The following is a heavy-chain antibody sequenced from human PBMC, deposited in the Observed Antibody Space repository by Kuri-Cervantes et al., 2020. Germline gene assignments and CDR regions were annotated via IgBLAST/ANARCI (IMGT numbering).Heavy chain of an antibody. Sequence: GESLKISCAASGVTRSNYAMSWVRQAPGKGLEWVSAISGSGGSTYYADSVKGRFTISRDNSKNTLYLQMNSLRAEDTAVYYCARGYGSGSSQPLDYWGQGTLVTVSS. CDR2: ISGSGGST. CDR3: ARGYGSGSSQPLDY. CDR1: GVTRSNYA. J-gene: IGHJ4*02. V-gene: IGHV3-23*01. D-gene: IGHD3-10*01.